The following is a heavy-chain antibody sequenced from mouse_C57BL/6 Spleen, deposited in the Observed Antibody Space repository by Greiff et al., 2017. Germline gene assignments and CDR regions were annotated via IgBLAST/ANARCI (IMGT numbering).Heavy chain of an antibody. J-gene: IGHJ4*01. CDR3: AREGDYCSSLYYAMDY. Sequence: VQLQQSGPGLVKPSQSLSLTCSVTGYSITSGYYWTWIRQFPGNKLEWMGYISYDGSNNYNPSLKNRNSITRDTAKNQFFLELNSVTTEDTATYSGAREGDYCSSLYYAMDYWGQGTSVTVSS. D-gene: IGHD1-1*01. V-gene: IGHV3-6*01. CDR1: GYSITSGYY. CDR2: ISYDGSN.